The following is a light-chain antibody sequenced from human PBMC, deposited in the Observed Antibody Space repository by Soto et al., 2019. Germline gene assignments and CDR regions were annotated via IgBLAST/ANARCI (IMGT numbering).Light chain of an antibody. Sequence: SVLTQPPSVSGAPGQRVTISCTGSSSNIGANYDVHWYQQRPGTAPKLLIFGNSNRPSGVPDRFSGSKSGTSASLAITGLQADDEGDYYCQSYDNTLSARDVFGTGTKLTVL. CDR1: SSNIGANYD. CDR3: QSYDNTLSARDV. CDR2: GNS. V-gene: IGLV1-40*01. J-gene: IGLJ1*01.